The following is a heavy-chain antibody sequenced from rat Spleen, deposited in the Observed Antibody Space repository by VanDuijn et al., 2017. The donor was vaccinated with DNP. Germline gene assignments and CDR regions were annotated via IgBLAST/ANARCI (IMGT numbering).Heavy chain of an antibody. V-gene: IGHV5-22*01. Sequence: EVQLVESGGGLVQPGRSLKLSCAASGFTFSDYYMAWVRQAPKKGLEWVAYIRYDGGSTYYGDSVKGRFTISRDNAKSTLYLQMNSLTSEDMATYYCARPHYYSSGGFAYWGQGTLVTVSS. CDR1: GFTFSDYY. CDR2: IRYDGGST. CDR3: ARPHYYSSGGFAY. J-gene: IGHJ3*01. D-gene: IGHD1-1*01.